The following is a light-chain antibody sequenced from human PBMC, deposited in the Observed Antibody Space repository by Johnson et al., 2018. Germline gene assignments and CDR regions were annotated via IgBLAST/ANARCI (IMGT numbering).Light chain of an antibody. CDR1: SSNIGNNY. J-gene: IGLJ1*01. CDR3: GTWDSTLSAGNV. V-gene: IGLV1-51*02. CDR2: ENN. Sequence: QSVLTQPPSVSAAPGQKVTISCSGSSSNIGNNYVSWYQQLPGTAPKHLIYENNKRPSGIPDRFPGSKSGTSATLAITGLPTGDEADYYCGTWDSTLSAGNVFGTGTKVTVL.